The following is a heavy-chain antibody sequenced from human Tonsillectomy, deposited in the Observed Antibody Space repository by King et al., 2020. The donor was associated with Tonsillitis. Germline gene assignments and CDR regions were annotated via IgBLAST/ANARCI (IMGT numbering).Heavy chain of an antibody. CDR3: ARGDWNSRYAFDI. Sequence: QLVQSGGGLVQPGGSLRLSCAASKFTFSIYSMNWVRQAPGKGLEWISYISSSSSTIYYADSVKGRFTISRDNAKNSLYLQMNSLRAEDTAVYYCARGDWNSRYAFDIWGQGTMVTVSS. V-gene: IGHV3-48*04. D-gene: IGHD1-7*01. CDR1: KFTFSIYS. J-gene: IGHJ3*02. CDR2: ISSSSSTI.